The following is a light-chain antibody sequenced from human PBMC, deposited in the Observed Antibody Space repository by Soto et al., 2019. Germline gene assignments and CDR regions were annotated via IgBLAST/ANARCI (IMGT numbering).Light chain of an antibody. CDR3: QQYYTNALT. CDR1: QSVLYSSNSKNY. J-gene: IGKJ4*01. V-gene: IGKV4-1*01. Sequence: DIVMTQSPDSLAVSLGQTATINCKSSQSVLYSSNSKNYLAWYQQKPGQPPKLLIYWASTRESGVPDRFSGSGSGTDFTLTISSLQAEDVAVYYCQQYYTNALTFGGGTKVGVK. CDR2: WAS.